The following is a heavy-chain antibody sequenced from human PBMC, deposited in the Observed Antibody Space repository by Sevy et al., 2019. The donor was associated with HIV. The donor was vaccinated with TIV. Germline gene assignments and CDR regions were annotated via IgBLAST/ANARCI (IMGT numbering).Heavy chain of an antibody. J-gene: IGHJ3*02. Sequence: GGSLRLSCAASGFTFSSYGMHWVRQAPGKGLEWVAVISYDGSNKYYADSVKGRFTIARDNSKNTLYLQMNSLRAEDTAVYYCAKGYSSGYYHAFDIWGQGTMVIVSS. D-gene: IGHD3-22*01. CDR2: ISYDGSNK. CDR3: AKGYSSGYYHAFDI. V-gene: IGHV3-30*18. CDR1: GFTFSSYG.